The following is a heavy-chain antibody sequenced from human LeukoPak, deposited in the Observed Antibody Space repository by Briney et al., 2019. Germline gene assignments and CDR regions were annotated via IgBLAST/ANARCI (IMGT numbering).Heavy chain of an antibody. J-gene: IGHJ4*02. CDR3: ARDQYSSSYGYFDY. Sequence: PGGSLRLSCAASGFTFSSYAMSWVRQAPGKGLEWVSAISGSGGSTYYADSVKSRFTISRDNSKNTLYLQMNSLRAEDTAVYYCARDQYSSSYGYFDYWGQGTLVTVSS. CDR1: GFTFSSYA. V-gene: IGHV3-23*01. D-gene: IGHD6-6*01. CDR2: ISGSGGST.